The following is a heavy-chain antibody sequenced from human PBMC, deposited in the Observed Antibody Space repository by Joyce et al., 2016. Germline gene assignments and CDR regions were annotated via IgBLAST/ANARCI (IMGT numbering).Heavy chain of an antibody. CDR1: GFTFSRYW. V-gene: IGHV3-7*01. CDR3: AIDDFWSGYDHHY. D-gene: IGHD3-3*01. J-gene: IGHJ4*02. Sequence: EVQLVESGGGLVQPGGSLRLSCAASGFTFSRYWMSWVHQAPGKGREWGANRKQDGSEKYYVDSVKGRFTISRDNAKNSLYLQMNSLRAEDTAVYYCAIDDFWSGYDHHYWGQGTLVTVSS. CDR2: RKQDGSEK.